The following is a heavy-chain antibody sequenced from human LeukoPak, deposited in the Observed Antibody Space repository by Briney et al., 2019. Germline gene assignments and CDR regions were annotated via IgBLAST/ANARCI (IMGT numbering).Heavy chain of an antibody. CDR1: GGSISNSIYH. Sequence: SETLSLTCTVSGGSISNSIYHWGWVRQPPGKGLEWIGSIYYSGSTYYNPSLKSRVTISVDTSKNQFSLKLSSVTAADTAVYYCARDPHYWGQGTLVTVSS. V-gene: IGHV4-39*07. J-gene: IGHJ4*02. CDR2: IYYSGST. CDR3: ARDPHY.